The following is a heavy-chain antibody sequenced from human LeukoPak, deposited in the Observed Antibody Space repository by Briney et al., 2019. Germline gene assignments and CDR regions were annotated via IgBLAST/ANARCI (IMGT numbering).Heavy chain of an antibody. CDR1: GYTFTDYA. J-gene: IGHJ5*02. V-gene: IGHV1-3*04. D-gene: IGHD2-15*01. CDR3: ARDRVVGLAPFDP. Sequence: ASVKVSCKASGYTFTDYATHWVRQAPGQRLDWMGWINTGNGNTRYSEKFQGRVTITMDTSASTAYMELSSLRSEDTAVYYCARDRVVGLAPFDPWGQGTLVTVSS. CDR2: INTGNGNT.